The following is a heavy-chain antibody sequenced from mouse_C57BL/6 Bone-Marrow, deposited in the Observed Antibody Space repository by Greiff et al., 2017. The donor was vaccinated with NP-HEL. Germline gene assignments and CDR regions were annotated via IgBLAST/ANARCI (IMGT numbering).Heavy chain of an antibody. CDR3: ASPYGSPFAY. CDR2: IYPRSGNT. CDR1: GYTFTSYG. D-gene: IGHD1-1*01. V-gene: IGHV1-81*01. J-gene: IGHJ3*01. Sequence: QVQLQQSGAELARPGASVKLSCKASGYTFTSYGISWVKQRTGQGLEWIGEIYPRSGNTYYNEKFKGKATLTADKSSSTAYMELRSLTSEDSAVYFCASPYGSPFAYWGQGTLVTVSA.